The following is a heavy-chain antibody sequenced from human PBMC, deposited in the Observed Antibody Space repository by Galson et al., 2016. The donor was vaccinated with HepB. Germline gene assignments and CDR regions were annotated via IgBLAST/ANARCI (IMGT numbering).Heavy chain of an antibody. Sequence: SLRLSCAASGFTFSSYALNWVRQAPGKGLEWVANINQDGSVKNYVDSVKGRFTISRDNAENSLRLQMDSLRAEDTAVYYCARDPPHYYDNNYDMDVWAKGPRSPSP. J-gene: IGHJ6*02. CDR2: INQDGSVK. D-gene: IGHD3-22*01. CDR3: ARDPPHYYDNNYDMDV. CDR1: GFTFSSYA. V-gene: IGHV3-7*03.